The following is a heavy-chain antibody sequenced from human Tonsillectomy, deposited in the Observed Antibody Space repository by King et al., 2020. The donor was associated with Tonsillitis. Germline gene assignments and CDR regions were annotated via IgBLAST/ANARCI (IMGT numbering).Heavy chain of an antibody. V-gene: IGHV1-46*01. D-gene: IGHD3-10*01. Sequence: VQLVQSGAEVKKPGASVNVSCKASGYTFTNYYMHWVRQAPGQGLEWMRIINPSGDSTSYAQKFQGRVTMTSDTSTSTVYMALSSLRSEDTAVYYCARDQENRFYYGSDGGGIDYWGQGTLVTVSS. CDR3: ARDQENRFYYGSDGGGIDY. CDR1: GYTFTNYY. CDR2: INPSGDST. J-gene: IGHJ4*02.